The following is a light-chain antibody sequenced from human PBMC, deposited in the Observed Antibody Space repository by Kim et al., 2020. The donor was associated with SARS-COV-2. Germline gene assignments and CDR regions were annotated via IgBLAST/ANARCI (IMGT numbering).Light chain of an antibody. J-gene: IGKJ5*01. V-gene: IGKV3-20*01. CDR3: QQYVSLIT. CDR1: QSVSSSY. CDR2: GAS. Sequence: LSPGERATPSCRASQSVSSSYLAWYQQKPGQAPRLLLYGASSRATGIPDKVSGSGAGTDFTLTISRREPEDFAVYYCQQYVSLITFGQGTRLEIK.